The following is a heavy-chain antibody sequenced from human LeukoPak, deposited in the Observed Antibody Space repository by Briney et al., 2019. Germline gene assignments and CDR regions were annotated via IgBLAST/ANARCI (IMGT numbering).Heavy chain of an antibody. V-gene: IGHV3-21*01. D-gene: IGHD5-24*01. CDR1: GFTFSSYS. J-gene: IGHJ4*02. Sequence: PGGSLRLSCAASGFTFSSYSMNWVRQAPGKGLEWVSSISSSSSYIYYADSVKGRFTISRDNAKNSLYLQMNSLRAEDTAVYYCARTPGPRDGYNSGGGFDYWGQGTLVTVSS. CDR3: ARTPGPRDGYNSGGGFDY. CDR2: ISSSSSYI.